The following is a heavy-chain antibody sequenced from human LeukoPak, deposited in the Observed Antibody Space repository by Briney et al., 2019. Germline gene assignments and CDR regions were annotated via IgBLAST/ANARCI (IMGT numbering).Heavy chain of an antibody. D-gene: IGHD3-9*01. J-gene: IGHJ5*02. Sequence: PSETLSLTCAVYGGSFSGYYWSWIRQPPGKGLEWIGEINHSGSTNYNPSLKSRVTISVDTSKNQFSLKLSSVTAADTAVYYCARGGLRYFDWLPTTHNWFDPWGQGTLVTVSS. CDR3: ARGGLRYFDWLPTTHNWFDP. CDR2: INHSGST. V-gene: IGHV4-34*01. CDR1: GGSFSGYY.